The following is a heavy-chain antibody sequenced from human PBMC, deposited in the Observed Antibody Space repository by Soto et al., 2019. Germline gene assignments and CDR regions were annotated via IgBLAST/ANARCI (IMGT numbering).Heavy chain of an antibody. D-gene: IGHD3-3*01. CDR2: IIPIPYIT. J-gene: IGHJ3*01. CDR1: GGTFSTYI. Sequence: QVQLGQSGAEVRKPGSSVKVSCKAPGGTFSTYIISWVRQAPGQGLEWMGRIIPIPYITNYAQKFQGRFTVTAARSTSTADMELTSLKSEDTSVYYCARDRITTRGDAFDLWGQGTKVTVSS. V-gene: IGHV1-69*08. CDR3: ARDRITTRGDAFDL.